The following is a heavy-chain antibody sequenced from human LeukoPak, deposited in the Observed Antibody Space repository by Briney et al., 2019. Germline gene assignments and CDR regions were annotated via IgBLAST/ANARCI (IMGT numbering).Heavy chain of an antibody. D-gene: IGHD3-10*01. CDR2: ISSSGSTI. V-gene: IGHV3-11*01. Sequence: GGSLRLSCAASGFTFSDYYMSWIRQAPGKGLEWVSYISSSGSTIYYADSVEGRFTISRDNAKNSLYLQMNSLRAEDTAVYYCAREAYYGSGSSSWSWFDPWGQGTLVTVSS. CDR3: AREAYYGSGSSSWSWFDP. J-gene: IGHJ5*02. CDR1: GFTFSDYY.